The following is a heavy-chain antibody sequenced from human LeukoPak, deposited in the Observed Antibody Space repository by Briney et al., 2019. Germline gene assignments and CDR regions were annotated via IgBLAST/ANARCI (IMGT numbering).Heavy chain of an antibody. CDR2: INWNGAWT. J-gene: IGHJ5*02. CDR1: GFKFDDYG. CDR3: AGYYYDSSRGFDL. V-gene: IGHV3-20*04. D-gene: IGHD3-22*01. Sequence: GGSLRLSCAASGFKFDDYGMSWVRQAPGKGLEWVCDINWNGAWTVYADSVKGRFTISRDNAKNSLYLQMKSLRAEDTALYYCAGYYYDSSRGFDLWGQGALVTVSA.